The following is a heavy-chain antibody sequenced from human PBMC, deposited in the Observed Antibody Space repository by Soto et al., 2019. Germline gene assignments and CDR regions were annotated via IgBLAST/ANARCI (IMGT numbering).Heavy chain of an antibody. V-gene: IGHV3-30-3*01. CDR1: GSTFSSYA. D-gene: IGHD6-19*01. J-gene: IGHJ4*02. CDR2: ISYGGSNT. CDR3: ARDQSVAGQWEYYFDY. Sequence: GGSLRLSCAASGSTFSSYAMSWVRQAPGKGLEWVAVISYGGSNTYYADSVKGRFTISRDNSKNTLYLQMNSLRAEDTAVYYCARDQSVAGQWEYYFDYWGQGTLVTVSS.